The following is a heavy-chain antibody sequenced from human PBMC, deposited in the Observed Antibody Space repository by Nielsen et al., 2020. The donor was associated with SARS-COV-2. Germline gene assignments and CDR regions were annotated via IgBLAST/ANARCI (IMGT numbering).Heavy chain of an antibody. D-gene: IGHD3-22*01. CDR2: IKSKTDGGTT. CDR1: GFTFSNAW. V-gene: IGHV3-15*01. Sequence: GGSLRLSCAASGFTFSNAWMSWVRQAPGKGLEWVGRIKSKTDGGTTDYAAPVKGRFTISRDDSKNTLYLQMNSLKTEDTAVYYCTTKQYDSSSYSDYWGQGTLVTVSS. J-gene: IGHJ4*02. CDR3: TTKQYDSSSYSDY.